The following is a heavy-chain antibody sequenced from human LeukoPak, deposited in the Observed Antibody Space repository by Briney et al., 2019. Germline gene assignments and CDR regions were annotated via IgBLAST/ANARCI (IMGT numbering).Heavy chain of an antibody. D-gene: IGHD1-1*01. V-gene: IGHV4-59*01. CDR3: ARAAKRQLLGAFDI. CDR2: IYYSGSA. CDR1: GGSITSYY. Sequence: SETLSLTCTVSGGSITSYYWSWIRQPPGKGLEWIGYIYYSGSANYNPSLKSRVTISVDTSKNQFSLKLSSVTAADTAVYYCARAAKRQLLGAFDIWGQGTMVTVSS. J-gene: IGHJ3*02.